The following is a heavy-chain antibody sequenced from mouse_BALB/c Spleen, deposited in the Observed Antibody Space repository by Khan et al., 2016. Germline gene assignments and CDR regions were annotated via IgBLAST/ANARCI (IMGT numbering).Heavy chain of an antibody. CDR1: GYSFTGYN. CDR3: ARQSYDRDWSFDV. J-gene: IGHJ1*01. CDR2: IDHYYGGT. D-gene: IGHD2-12*01. Sequence: VQLKQSGPELEKPGASVKISCKASGYSFTGYNRNWVKQSNGKSLEWIGNIDHYYGGTRYKQKFKGKATLPVDESSSTAYIQLKSLTSEDAAVSYCARQSYDRDWSFDVWGAGTTVTVSS. V-gene: IGHV1-39*01.